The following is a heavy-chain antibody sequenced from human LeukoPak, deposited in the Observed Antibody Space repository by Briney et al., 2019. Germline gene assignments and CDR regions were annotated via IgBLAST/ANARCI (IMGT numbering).Heavy chain of an antibody. CDR2: ISSNGGST. D-gene: IGHD4-17*01. CDR1: GFTFSTYA. V-gene: IGHV3-64*01. Sequence: PGGSLRLSCAASGFTFSTYAMHWVRQAPGKGLEYVSAISSNGGSTYYANSVKGRFTISRDNSKNTLYLQMGSLRPEDMAVYYCARGDYGDYSNYYYYGMDVWGQGTTVTVSS. CDR3: ARGDYGDYSNYYYYGMDV. J-gene: IGHJ6*02.